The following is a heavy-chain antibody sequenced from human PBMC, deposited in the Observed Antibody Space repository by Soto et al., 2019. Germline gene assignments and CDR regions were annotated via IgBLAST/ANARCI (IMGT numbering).Heavy chain of an antibody. CDR1: GYTFTSYD. V-gene: IGHV1-8*01. CDR2: INPTSEYT. J-gene: IGHJ4*02. Sequence: ASVKVSCKASGYTFTSYDINWVRQAPGQGLEWVGWINPTSEYTAHAQKFQGRVTLTREISTATAYMELSSLTSEDTAVYFCARQVHPGHSSDWGQGTKVTVYS. CDR3: ARQVHPGHSSD.